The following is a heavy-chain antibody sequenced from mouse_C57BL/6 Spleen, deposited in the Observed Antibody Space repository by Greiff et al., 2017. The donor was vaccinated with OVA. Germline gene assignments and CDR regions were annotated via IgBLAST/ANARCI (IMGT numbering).Heavy chain of an antibody. D-gene: IGHD1-1*01. CDR2: IDPEDGET. CDR1: GFTITDYY. J-gene: IGHJ1*03. V-gene: IGHV14-2*01. Sequence: EVQLQQSGAELVKPGASVKLSCTASGFTITDYYMHWVKQRPEQGLEWIGRIDPEDGETKYAPKFQGKATITADTSSNTAYLQLRSLTSEDTAVYYCDYYGSSSPWYFDVWGTGTTVTVSS. CDR3: DYYGSSSPWYFDV.